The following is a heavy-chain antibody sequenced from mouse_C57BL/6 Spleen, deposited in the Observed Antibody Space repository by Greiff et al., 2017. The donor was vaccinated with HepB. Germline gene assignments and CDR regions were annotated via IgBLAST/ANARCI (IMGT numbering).Heavy chain of an antibody. J-gene: IGHJ2*01. CDR3: ARGDYDREYDFDY. Sequence: VQLQESGAELAKPGASVKLSCKASGYTFTSYWMHWVKQRPGQGLEWIGYINPSSGYTKYNQKFKDKATLTADKSSSTDYMQLSSLTYEDSAVYYCARGDYDREYDFDYWGQGTTLTVSS. D-gene: IGHD2-4*01. CDR1: GYTFTSYW. CDR2: INPSSGYT. V-gene: IGHV1-7*01.